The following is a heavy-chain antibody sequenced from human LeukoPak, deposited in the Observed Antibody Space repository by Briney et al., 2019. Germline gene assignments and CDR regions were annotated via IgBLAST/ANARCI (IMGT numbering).Heavy chain of an antibody. V-gene: IGHV4-59*08. Sequence: KPSETLSLTCAVYGGSFSGYYWSWIRQPPGKGLEWIGYIYYSGSTNYNPSLKSRVTISVDTSKNQFSLKLSSVTAADTAVYYCAGYSGSYSYYGMDVWGQGTTVTVSS. CDR3: AGYSGSYSYYGMDV. CDR2: IYYSGST. CDR1: GGSFSGYY. J-gene: IGHJ6*02. D-gene: IGHD1-26*01.